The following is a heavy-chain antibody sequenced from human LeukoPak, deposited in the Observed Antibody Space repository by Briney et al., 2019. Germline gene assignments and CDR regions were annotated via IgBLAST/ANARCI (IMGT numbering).Heavy chain of an antibody. D-gene: IGHD3-22*01. CDR3: ALTDYYDSTDAFDI. J-gene: IGHJ3*02. Sequence: SETLSLTCTVSGGSISSGGYYWSWIRQPPGKGLEWISYIYHSGSTYYNPSLKSRVTISVDRSKNQFSLKLSSVTAADTAVYYCALTDYYDSTDAFDIWGQGTMVTVSS. V-gene: IGHV4-30-2*01. CDR2: IYHSGST. CDR1: GGSISSGGYY.